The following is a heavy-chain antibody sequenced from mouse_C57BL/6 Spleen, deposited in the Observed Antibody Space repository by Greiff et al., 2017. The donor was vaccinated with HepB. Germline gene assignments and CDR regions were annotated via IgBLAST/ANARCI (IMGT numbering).Heavy chain of an antibody. CDR3: TRDSDYYGSSPYYAMDY. J-gene: IGHJ4*01. CDR2: ISSGGDYI. CDR1: GFTFSSYA. V-gene: IGHV5-9-1*02. D-gene: IGHD1-1*01. Sequence: DVQLVESGEGLVKPGGSLKLSCAASGFTFSSYAMSWVRQTPEKRLEWVAYISSGGDYIYYADTVKGRFTISRDNARNTLYLQMSSLKSEDTAMYYCTRDSDYYGSSPYYAMDYWGQGTSVTVSS.